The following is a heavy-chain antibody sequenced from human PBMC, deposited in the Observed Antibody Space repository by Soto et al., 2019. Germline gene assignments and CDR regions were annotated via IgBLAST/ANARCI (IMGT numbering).Heavy chain of an antibody. CDR2: VHHSGGS. D-gene: IGHD3-10*01. Sequence: SETLSLTCTVSGGSISSYYWSWFRQSPGKRMEWIGYVHHSGGSRYTPSLQSRVAISLDTSKSQFSLKVTSVTATDTAVYYCARQGFGPLHGLVDVWGQGTTVTVSS. CDR3: ARQGFGPLHGLVDV. J-gene: IGHJ6*02. CDR1: GGSISSYY. V-gene: IGHV4-59*08.